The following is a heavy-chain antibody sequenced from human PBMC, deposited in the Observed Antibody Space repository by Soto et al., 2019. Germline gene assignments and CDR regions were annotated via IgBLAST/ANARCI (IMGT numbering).Heavy chain of an antibody. CDR3: ARARWYDAFDV. J-gene: IGHJ3*01. V-gene: IGHV4-38-2*01. CDR2: IFHGGNT. CDR1: GSSISSGNY. D-gene: IGHD2-15*01. Sequence: PSEALSLTCAVSGSSISSGNYWGWIRKPRGKGMEWIGSIFHGGNTYDSPSLKRRVTISVDMSKNQCSLKLNSVTASYTAVYYCARARWYDAFDVWGEGTVVTVS.